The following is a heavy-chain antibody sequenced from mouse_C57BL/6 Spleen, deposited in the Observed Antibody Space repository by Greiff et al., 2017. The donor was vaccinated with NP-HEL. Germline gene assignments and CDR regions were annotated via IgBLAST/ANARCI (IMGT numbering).Heavy chain of an antibody. Sequence: EVQLQESGPGLVKPSQSLSLTCSVTGYSITSGYYWNWIRQFPGNKLEWMGYISYDGSNNYNPSLKNRNSITRDTSKNQLFLKLNSVTTEDTATYYCARGGYGYDWFAYWGQGTLVTVSA. D-gene: IGHD2-2*01. CDR2: ISYDGSN. J-gene: IGHJ3*01. V-gene: IGHV3-6*01. CDR1: GYSITSGYY. CDR3: ARGGYGYDWFAY.